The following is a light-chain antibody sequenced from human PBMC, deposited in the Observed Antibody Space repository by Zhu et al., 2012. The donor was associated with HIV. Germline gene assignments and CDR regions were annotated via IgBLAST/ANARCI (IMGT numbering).Light chain of an antibody. CDR2: GAS. J-gene: IGKJ1*01. CDR1: QSVSSNY. CDR3: HQYDNSWT. Sequence: EVVLTQSPDTLSLSPGDRATLACRASQSVSSNYLIWYQQKPGQAPRPLIYGASDRASGVSDRFSGSGSGTDFTLSISRLEPEDFAVYYCHQYDNSWTFGQGTKVEIK. V-gene: IGKV3-20*01.